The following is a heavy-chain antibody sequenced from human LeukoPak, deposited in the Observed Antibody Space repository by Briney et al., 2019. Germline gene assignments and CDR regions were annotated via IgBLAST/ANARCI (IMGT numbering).Heavy chain of an antibody. J-gene: IGHJ6*02. V-gene: IGHV3-30*03. Sequence: GGSLRLSCAASGFTFSSYGMHWVRQAPGKGLEWVAVISYDGSTKYYADSVKARFTISRDNSKNTLYLQMNSLRPDDTAVYYCAREIFDGDYNYYYGMDVWGQGTTVTVSS. CDR1: GFTFSSYG. CDR2: ISYDGSTK. CDR3: AREIFDGDYNYYYGMDV. D-gene: IGHD4-17*01.